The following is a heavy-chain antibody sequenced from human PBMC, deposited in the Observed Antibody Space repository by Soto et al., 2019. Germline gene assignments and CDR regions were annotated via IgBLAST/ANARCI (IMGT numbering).Heavy chain of an antibody. CDR2: ISVYNGNT. D-gene: IGHD6-19*01. CDR1: GYTFTNYG. CDR3: ARSRGVAGTWCGR. Sequence: ASVKVSCKASGYTFTNYGISWVRQAPGQGLERMGWISVYNGNTNYAQKLQGRVTMTTDTSTSTAYMELRSLRSDDTAEYSCARSRGVAGTWCGRWGQGSQVTVSS. V-gene: IGHV1-18*01. J-gene: IGHJ5*02.